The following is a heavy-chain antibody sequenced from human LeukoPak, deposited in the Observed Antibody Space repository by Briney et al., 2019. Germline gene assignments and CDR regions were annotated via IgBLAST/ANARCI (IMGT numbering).Heavy chain of an antibody. Sequence: SETLSLTCTVSGGSISSYYWSWIRQPPGKGLEWIGYIYYSGSTNYNPSLKSRVTISVDTSKNQFSLKLSSATAADTAVYYCARQGGYAYPISYYFDYWGQGTLVTVSS. J-gene: IGHJ4*02. CDR1: GGSISSYY. D-gene: IGHD5-12*01. V-gene: IGHV4-59*08. CDR3: ARQGGYAYPISYYFDY. CDR2: IYYSGST.